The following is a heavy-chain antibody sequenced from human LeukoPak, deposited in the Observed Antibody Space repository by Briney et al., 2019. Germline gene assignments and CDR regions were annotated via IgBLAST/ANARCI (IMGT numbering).Heavy chain of an antibody. CDR2: IYPGDSDT. CDR1: GSSFTSYW. V-gene: IGHV5-51*01. D-gene: IGHD7-27*01. CDR3: ARQAQLTGDAFDI. J-gene: IGHJ3*02. Sequence: GESLKISCKGSGSSFTSYWIAWVRQMPGKGLEWMGIIYPGDSDTRYSPSFQGHVTISADKSISTAYLQWSSLKASDSAMYYCARQAQLTGDAFDIWGQGTMVTVSS.